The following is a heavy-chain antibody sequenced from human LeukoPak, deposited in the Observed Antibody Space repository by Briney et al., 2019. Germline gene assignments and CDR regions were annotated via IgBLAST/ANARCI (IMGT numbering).Heavy chain of an antibody. V-gene: IGHV3-64*01. J-gene: IGHJ6*02. CDR3: ARFGAMVTNSPNYYYGMDV. D-gene: IGHD4-17*01. CDR1: GFTFSSYA. Sequence: PGGSLRLSCAASGFTFSSYAMHWVRQAPGKGLEYVSAISSNGGSTYYANSVKGRFTISRDNSKNTLYLQMGSLRAEDMAVYYCARFGAMVTNSPNYYYGMDVWGQGTTVTVSS. CDR2: ISSNGGST.